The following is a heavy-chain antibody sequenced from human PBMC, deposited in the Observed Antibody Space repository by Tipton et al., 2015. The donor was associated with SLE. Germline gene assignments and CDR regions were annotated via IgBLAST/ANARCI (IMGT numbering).Heavy chain of an antibody. J-gene: IGHJ4*02. D-gene: IGHD1-1*01. CDR2: IYHTGTT. Sequence: TLSLTCVVSGYSISSGYYWGWIRQPPGKGLEWIGSIYHTGTTYYNPSLKSRVTISVDTSKNKFSLMLSSVTAADTAVYFCARHHHNPIFDSWGQGTLVTVSS. V-gene: IGHV4-38-2*01. CDR1: GYSISSGYY. CDR3: ARHHHNPIFDS.